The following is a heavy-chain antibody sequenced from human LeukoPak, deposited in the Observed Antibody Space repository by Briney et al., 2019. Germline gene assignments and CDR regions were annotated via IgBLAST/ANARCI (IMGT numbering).Heavy chain of an antibody. CDR2: ISSSGSTI. D-gene: IGHD1-26*01. J-gene: IGHJ3*02. CDR3: AREFGLGYYHGVDAFDI. V-gene: IGHV3-11*01. CDR1: GFTFSDYY. Sequence: GGSLRLSCAASGFTFSDYYMSWIRQAPGKGLEWVSYISSSGSTIYYADSVKGRFTIPRDNAKNSLYLQMNSLRAEDTAVYYCAREFGLGYYHGVDAFDIWGQGTMVTVSS.